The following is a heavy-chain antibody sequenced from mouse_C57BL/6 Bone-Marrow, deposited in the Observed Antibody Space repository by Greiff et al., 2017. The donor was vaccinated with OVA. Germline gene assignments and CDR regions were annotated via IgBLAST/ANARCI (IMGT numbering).Heavy chain of an antibody. D-gene: IGHD2-5*01. Sequence: VQLQQSGPVLVKPGASVKMSCKASGYTFTDYYMNWVKQSHGKSLEWIGVINPYNGGTSYNQKFKGKATLTVDKSSSTAYMELNSLTSEDSAVYYCARRDSNPYYAMDYWGQGTSVTVSS. V-gene: IGHV1-19*01. CDR1: GYTFTDYY. CDR3: ARRDSNPYYAMDY. J-gene: IGHJ4*01. CDR2: INPYNGGT.